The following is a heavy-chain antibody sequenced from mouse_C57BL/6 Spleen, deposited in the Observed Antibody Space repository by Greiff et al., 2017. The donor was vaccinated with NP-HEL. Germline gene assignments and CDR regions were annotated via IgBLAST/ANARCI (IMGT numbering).Heavy chain of an antibody. CDR3: ARGRSGYFDY. CDR2: IDPSDSYT. V-gene: IGHV1-50*01. CDR1: GYTFTSYW. D-gene: IGHD4-1*01. Sequence: QVQLQQPGAELVKPGASVTLSCKASGYTFTSYWMQWVKQRPGQGLEWIGEIDPSDSYTNYNQKFKGKATLTVDTSSSTAYMQLSSLTSEDSAVYYCARGRSGYFDYWGQGTTLTVSS. J-gene: IGHJ2*01.